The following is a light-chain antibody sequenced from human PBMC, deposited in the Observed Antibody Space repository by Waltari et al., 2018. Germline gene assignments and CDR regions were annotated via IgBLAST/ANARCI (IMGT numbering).Light chain of an antibody. Sequence: EIVLTQFPDTLSLSPGERVALSCRASAIISNDHLSWYQQQPGQAPRPLIYGSSRRATSVPDRFSGSVSGTDFTLTISRLEPEDFAFYYCHQYGSPPLTFGGGVKVEIK. CDR2: GSS. CDR1: AIISNDH. J-gene: IGKJ4*01. V-gene: IGKV3-20*01. CDR3: HQYGSPPLT.